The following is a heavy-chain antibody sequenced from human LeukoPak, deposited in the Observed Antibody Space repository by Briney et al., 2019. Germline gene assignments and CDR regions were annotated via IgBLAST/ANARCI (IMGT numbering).Heavy chain of an antibody. V-gene: IGHV4-34*01. J-gene: IGHJ4*02. CDR2: INHSGST. CDR3: ARGRLRATTGFYYFDY. D-gene: IGHD1-26*01. CDR1: GGSFSGYY. Sequence: PSETLSLTCAVYGGSFSGYYWSWIRQPPGKGLEWIGEINHSGSTNYNPSLKSRVTISVDTSKNQFSLKLSSVTAADTAVYYCARGRLRATTGFYYFDYWGQGTLVTASS.